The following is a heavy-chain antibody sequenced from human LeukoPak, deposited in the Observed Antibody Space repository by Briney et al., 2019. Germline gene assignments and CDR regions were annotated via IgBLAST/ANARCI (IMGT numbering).Heavy chain of an antibody. CDR2: IRYDGSNK. J-gene: IGHJ4*02. CDR1: GFTFSSYG. V-gene: IGHV3-30*02. D-gene: IGHD3-3*01. Sequence: GGSLRLSCAASGFTFSSYGMHWVRQAPGKGLEWVAFIRYDGSNKYYADSVKGRFTISRDNSKNTLYLQMNSLRAEGTAVYYCAKGTPPDFWSGYLEGMDYWGQGTLVTVSS. CDR3: AKGTPPDFWSGYLEGMDY.